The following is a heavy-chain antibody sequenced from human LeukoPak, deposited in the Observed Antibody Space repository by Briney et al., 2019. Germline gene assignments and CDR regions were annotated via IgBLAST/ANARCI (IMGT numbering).Heavy chain of an antibody. CDR1: GFTFSSYA. J-gene: IGHJ5*02. V-gene: IGHV3-33*01. CDR3: ARGWAVAGNPNWFDP. D-gene: IGHD6-19*01. Sequence: PGGSLRLSCAASGFTFSSYAMHWVRQAPGKGLEWEAVIWHDGGEKHYEDSVKGRFTISRDNSKNTLYLQMNSLRAEDTAVYYCARGWAVAGNPNWFDPWGQGTLVTVSS. CDR2: IWHDGGEK.